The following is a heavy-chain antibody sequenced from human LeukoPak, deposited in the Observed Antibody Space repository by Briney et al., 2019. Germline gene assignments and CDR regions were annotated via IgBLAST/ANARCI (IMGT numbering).Heavy chain of an antibody. CDR2: IDTNSYM. J-gene: IGHJ6*02. Sequence: PGGSLRLSCAASGFTFSNYYMNWVRQAPGKGLEWVSSIDTNSYMYYADSVKGRFAISRDNAKSSLYLQLNSLRAEDTAVYYCAREASRIKDMDVWGQGTTVTVSS. D-gene: IGHD2-15*01. CDR1: GFTFSNYY. V-gene: IGHV3-69-1*01. CDR3: AREASRIKDMDV.